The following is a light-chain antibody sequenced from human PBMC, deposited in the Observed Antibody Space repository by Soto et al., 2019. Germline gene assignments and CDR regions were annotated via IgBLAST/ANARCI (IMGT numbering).Light chain of an antibody. Sequence: DIQMTQSPSSLSASVGDRVTITCRASQSISSHLNWYQQRPGKAPNLLIYATSNLQSGVPSRFSGSGSGTDFTLTITSLQTEDFATYYCQQTYNTPRTFGQGTKVEIK. CDR3: QQTYNTPRT. J-gene: IGKJ1*01. CDR1: QSISSH. V-gene: IGKV1-39*01. CDR2: ATS.